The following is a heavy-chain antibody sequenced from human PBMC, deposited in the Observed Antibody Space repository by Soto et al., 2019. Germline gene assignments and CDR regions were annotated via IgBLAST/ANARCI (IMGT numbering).Heavy chain of an antibody. V-gene: IGHV3-64D*06. CDR1: GFIFSEST. J-gene: IGHJ4*02. CDR2: VSTSGRST. Sequence: EVQLVESGGGLVQPGGSLRLSCSASGFIFSESTIYWVRQVPGKGLEAISAVSTSGRSTYYADSVKDRFTISRDNSKNTLFLQMGSLRPEDTAIYYCVKQAHGLDGVAFHYWGQGTQVTVAS. CDR3: VKQAHGLDGVAFHY. D-gene: IGHD2-15*01.